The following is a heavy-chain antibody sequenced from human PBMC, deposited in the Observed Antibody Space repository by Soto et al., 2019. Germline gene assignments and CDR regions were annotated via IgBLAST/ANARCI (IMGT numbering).Heavy chain of an antibody. CDR2: IKQDGSEK. CDR3: AREDIVVVPAAYDY. Sequence: GGSLRLSCAASGFTFRSYWMSWVRQAPGRGLEWVANIKQDGSEKYFVDSVKGRFTISRDNAKNSLYLQMNSLRAEDTAVYYCAREDIVVVPAAYDYWGQGTLVTVSS. CDR1: GFTFRSYW. V-gene: IGHV3-7*01. J-gene: IGHJ4*02. D-gene: IGHD2-2*01.